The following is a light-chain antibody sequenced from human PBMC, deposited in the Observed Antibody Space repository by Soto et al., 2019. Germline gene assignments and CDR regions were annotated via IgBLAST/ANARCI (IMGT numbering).Light chain of an antibody. V-gene: IGLV2-8*01. CDR1: SSDVGAYNY. J-gene: IGLJ2*01. CDR3: SSSAGNNWGV. CDR2: EVS. Sequence: QSVLTQPPSASGSPGQSVTISCTGTSSDVGAYNYVSWYQQHPGKAPKLIIYEVSKRPSGVPDRFSGSKSGNTASLTVSGPRAEEEADYYCSSSAGNNWGVFGGGTKVTVL.